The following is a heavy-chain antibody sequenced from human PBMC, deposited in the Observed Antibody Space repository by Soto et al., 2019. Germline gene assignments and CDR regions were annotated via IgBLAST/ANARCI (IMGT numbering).Heavy chain of an antibody. CDR2: INWNSGSV. D-gene: IGHD6-19*01. Sequence: EVQVVESGGGLVQPGRSLRLSCAAFGFTFEDSAMHCIRQTPGKGLEWVAGINWNSGSVGYAESVKGRFTISRDNANNSLYLQMDSLRTEDTALYYCAKGRGTLAVVSNWFDPWGQGTMVTVSS. V-gene: IGHV3-9*01. J-gene: IGHJ5*02. CDR1: GFTFEDSA. CDR3: AKGRGTLAVVSNWFDP.